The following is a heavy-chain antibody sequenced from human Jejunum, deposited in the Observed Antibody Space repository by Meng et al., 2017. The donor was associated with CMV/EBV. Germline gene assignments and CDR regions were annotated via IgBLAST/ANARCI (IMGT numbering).Heavy chain of an antibody. CDR2: IYGAASSI. CDR1: GFSFSDYS. J-gene: IGHJ4*02. D-gene: IGHD6-25*01. V-gene: IGHV3-23*03. CDR3: AKLPRKAATYFDY. Sequence: SGFSFSDYSMNWVRQAPGKGLEWVSVIYGAASSIYYADSVKGRFTISRDDSKNTLYLQMNALRAEDTAVYYCAKLPRKAATYFDYWGQGTLVTVSS.